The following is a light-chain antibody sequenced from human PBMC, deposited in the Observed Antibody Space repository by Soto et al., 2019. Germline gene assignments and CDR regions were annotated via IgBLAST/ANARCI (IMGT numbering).Light chain of an antibody. Sequence: EIVLTQSPGTLSLSPGERATLSCRASQSISSSYLDWYQQKPGQAPRLLIYAASSRATGIPDRFSGSGSGTDFTLTISRLEPEEFAVYYCQQYGSSSYTFGQGTQLEIK. CDR3: QQYGSSSYT. J-gene: IGKJ2*01. CDR2: AAS. V-gene: IGKV3-20*01. CDR1: QSISSSY.